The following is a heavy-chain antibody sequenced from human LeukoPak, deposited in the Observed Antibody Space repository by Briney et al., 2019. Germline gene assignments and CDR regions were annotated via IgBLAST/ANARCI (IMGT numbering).Heavy chain of an antibody. CDR1: GFTFSSYW. J-gene: IGHJ4*02. V-gene: IGHV3-74*01. CDR3: AKGAAASPSWFLSYRVN. Sequence: GGSLRLSCAASGFTFSSYWMHWVCQAPGKGLVWVSRINSDGSSTSYADSVKGRFTISRDNAKNTLYLQMNSLRAEDTAIYYCAKGAAASPSWFLSYRVNWGQGTLVTVSS. CDR2: INSDGSST. D-gene: IGHD6-6*01.